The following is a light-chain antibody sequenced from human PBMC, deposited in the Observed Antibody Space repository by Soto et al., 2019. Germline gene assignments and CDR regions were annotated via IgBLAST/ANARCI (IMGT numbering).Light chain of an antibody. CDR1: QSVTNN. CDR3: QQYNNWPLT. Sequence: EIVMTQSPATLSVSPGERATLSCRASQSVTNNLARYQQKAGQAPRLLIYDASARATGIPARFSGSGSGTQFTLTISSLQSEDFAVYYCQQYNNWPLTFCGGTKVEIK. V-gene: IGKV3-15*01. CDR2: DAS. J-gene: IGKJ4*01.